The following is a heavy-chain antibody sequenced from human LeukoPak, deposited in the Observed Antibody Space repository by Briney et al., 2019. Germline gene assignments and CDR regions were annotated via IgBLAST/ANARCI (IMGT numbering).Heavy chain of an antibody. V-gene: IGHV1-46*01. CDR2: INPSGGNT. Sequence: AASVKVSCKASGYIFTSFYMHWVRQAPGQGLEWMGIINPSGGNTGYAQKFQGRVTMTRDTSTSTVYMELSSLRSEDTAVYYCAREYYYDSSGIRGAFDIWGQGTMVTVSS. CDR1: GYIFTSFY. D-gene: IGHD3-22*01. CDR3: AREYYYDSSGIRGAFDI. J-gene: IGHJ3*02.